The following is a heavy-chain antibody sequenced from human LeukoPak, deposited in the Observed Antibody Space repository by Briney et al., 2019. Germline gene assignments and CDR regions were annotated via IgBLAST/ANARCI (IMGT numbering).Heavy chain of an antibody. D-gene: IGHD3-3*01. CDR1: GGSISSYY. J-gene: IGHJ3*02. CDR2: IYYSGSA. Sequence: SETLSLTCTVSGGSISSYYWSWIRQPPGKGLEWIGYIYYSGSANYNPSLKSRVTISVDTSKNQFSLKLSSVTAADTAVYYCARADKIYGVNAFDIWGQGTMVTVSS. CDR3: ARADKIYGVNAFDI. V-gene: IGHV4-59*01.